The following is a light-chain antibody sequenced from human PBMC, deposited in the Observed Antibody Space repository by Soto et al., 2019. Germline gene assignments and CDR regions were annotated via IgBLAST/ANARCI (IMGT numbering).Light chain of an antibody. J-gene: IGKJ4*01. CDR3: QQFSSYPLT. Sequence: EFVLTQSPGTLSLSPGERATLSCRASQTVRNNYLAWYQQKPCQARRLLIYDASSRATGIPDRFSGGGSGTDFTLTISRLEPEDFAVYYCQQFSSYPLTFGGGTKVEIK. CDR2: DAS. CDR1: QTVRNNY. V-gene: IGKV3-20*01.